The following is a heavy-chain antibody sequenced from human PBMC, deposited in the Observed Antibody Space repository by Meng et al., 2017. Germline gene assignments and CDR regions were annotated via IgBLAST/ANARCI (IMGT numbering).Heavy chain of an antibody. D-gene: IGHD3-10*02. CDR1: GGTISRNGYY. Sequence: HLQLPESDPGLVKPTQTMSLTCPGSGGTISRNGYYWDWVRQPPGKGLEWIGAIYTSGRTSYNPSLQSRVTMFVDTSKNQFSLMLTSVTATDTAVYYCAGRRGCSGRDCWGQGTLVTVSS. V-gene: IGHV4-39*01. CDR3: AGRRGCSGRDC. CDR2: IYTSGRT. J-gene: IGHJ4*02.